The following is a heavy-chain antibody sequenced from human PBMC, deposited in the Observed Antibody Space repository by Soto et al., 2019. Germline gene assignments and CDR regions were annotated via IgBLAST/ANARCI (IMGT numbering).Heavy chain of an antibody. J-gene: IGHJ4*02. Sequence: ASVKVSCKASGYTFTSYGISWVRQAPGQGLEWMGWISAYNGNTNYAQKLQGRATMTTDTSTSTAYMELRSLRSDDTAVYYCARVARVKTSGWCGYLGQGTLVTVSS. CDR3: ARVARVKTSGWCGY. CDR2: ISAYNGNT. V-gene: IGHV1-18*01. CDR1: GYTFTSYG. D-gene: IGHD6-19*01.